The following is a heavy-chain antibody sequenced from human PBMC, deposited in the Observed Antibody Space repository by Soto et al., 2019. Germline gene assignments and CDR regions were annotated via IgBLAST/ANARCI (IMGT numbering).Heavy chain of an antibody. CDR3: ARDSFPRYDFWSGYIFDY. Sequence: GASVKVSCKASGYTFTSYDINWVRQATGQGLEWMGWMNPNSGNTGYAQKFQGRVTMTRNTSISTAYMELSSLRSEDTAVYYCARDSFPRYDFWSGYIFDYWGRGTLVTVSS. V-gene: IGHV1-8*01. J-gene: IGHJ4*02. CDR2: MNPNSGNT. D-gene: IGHD3-3*01. CDR1: GYTFTSYD.